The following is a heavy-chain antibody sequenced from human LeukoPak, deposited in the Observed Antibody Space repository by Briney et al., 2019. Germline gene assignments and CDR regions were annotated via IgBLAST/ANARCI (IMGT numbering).Heavy chain of an antibody. J-gene: IGHJ4*02. V-gene: IGHV1-69*13. CDR1: GGTFSSYA. Sequence: GASVKVSCKASGGTFSSYAISWVRQAPGQGLEWMGGIIPIFGTANYAQKFQGRVTITADESTSTAYMELSSLRSEDTAVYYCAYRDVLAVVPGGDYWGQGTLVTVSS. CDR3: AYRDVLAVVPGGDY. CDR2: IIPIFGTA. D-gene: IGHD5-24*01.